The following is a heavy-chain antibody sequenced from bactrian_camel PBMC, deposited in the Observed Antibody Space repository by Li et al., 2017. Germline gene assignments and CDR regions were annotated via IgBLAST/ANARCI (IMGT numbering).Heavy chain of an antibody. V-gene: IGHV3S1*01. D-gene: IGHD3*01. CDR1: GFSFRSYW. CDR2: INTYGGTT. Sequence: QLVESGGDLVQPGGSLRVSCAASGFSFRSYWMYWVRQAPGKGLEWVSTINTYGGTTYYADSVKGRFTIARDDGVNAIYLQMNSLKLEDTAVYYCVSAGDGYVTGPTGYWGQGTQVTVS. CDR3: VSAGDGYVTGPTGY. J-gene: IGHJ4*01.